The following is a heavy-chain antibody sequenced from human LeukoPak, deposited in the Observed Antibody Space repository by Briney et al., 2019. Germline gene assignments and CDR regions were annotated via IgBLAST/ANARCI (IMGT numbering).Heavy chain of an antibody. V-gene: IGHV1-69*13. CDR1: GGTFSSYA. Sequence: SVKVSCKASGGTFSSYAISWVRQAPGQGLEWMGGIIPIFGTANYAQKFQGRVTITADESTSTAYMELSSLRSEDTAVYYCARFAVFGGPDTSEGLDYWGQGTLVTVSS. D-gene: IGHD3-3*01. CDR2: IIPIFGTA. CDR3: ARFAVFGGPDTSEGLDY. J-gene: IGHJ4*02.